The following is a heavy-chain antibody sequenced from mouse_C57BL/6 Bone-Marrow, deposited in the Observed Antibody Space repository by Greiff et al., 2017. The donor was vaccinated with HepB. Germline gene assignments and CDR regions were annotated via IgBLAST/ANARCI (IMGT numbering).Heavy chain of an antibody. CDR3: TNHDGPGYFDV. J-gene: IGHJ1*03. CDR1: GFTFSSYA. V-gene: IGHV5-9-1*02. Sequence: EVQGVESGEGLVKPGGSLKLSCAASGFTFSSYAMPWVRQTPEKRLEWVAYISSGADYTYYAETLKGRVTISRDKARNTLYLQMSSLKSEDTAMYYCTNHDGPGYFDVWGTGTTVTVSS. D-gene: IGHD1-1*01. CDR2: ISSGADYT.